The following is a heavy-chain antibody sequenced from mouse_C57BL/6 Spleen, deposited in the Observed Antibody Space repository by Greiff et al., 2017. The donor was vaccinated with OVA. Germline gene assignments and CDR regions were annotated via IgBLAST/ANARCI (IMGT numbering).Heavy chain of an antibody. D-gene: IGHD1-1*01. Sequence: QVQLQQPGAELVKPGASVKMSCKASGYTFTSYWMTWVKQRPGQGLEWIGGIYPGSGSTNYNEKFKSKATLTVDKSSSTAYMQLSSLTSEDSAVYYGARYYGSSYGGFDYWGQGTTLTVSS. CDR3: ARYYGSSYGGFDY. V-gene: IGHV1-55*01. CDR1: GYTFTSYW. J-gene: IGHJ2*01. CDR2: IYPGSGST.